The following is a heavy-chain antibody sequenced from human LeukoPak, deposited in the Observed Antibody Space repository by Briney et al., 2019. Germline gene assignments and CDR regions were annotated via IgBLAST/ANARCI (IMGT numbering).Heavy chain of an antibody. CDR3: AKDHANTPVVTN. CDR2: IRYDGSNK. D-gene: IGHD2-21*02. V-gene: IGHV3-30*02. CDR1: GFTFSSYG. J-gene: IGHJ4*02. Sequence: HPGGSLRLSCAASGFTFSSYGMHWVRQAPGKGLEWVAFIRYDGSNKYYADSVKGRFTISRDNSKNTVDLQMNNLRVDDTAIYYCAKDHANTPVVTNWGQGILVSVSS.